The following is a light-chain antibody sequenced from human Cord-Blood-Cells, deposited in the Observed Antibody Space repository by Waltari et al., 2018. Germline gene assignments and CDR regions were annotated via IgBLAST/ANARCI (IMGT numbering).Light chain of an antibody. Sequence: DIQLTQSPSFLSASVGDRVTITCRASQGISSYFAWYHQKPGKAPKLLIYAASTLQSGVPSRLSGSGSGTEFTLTISSLQPEDFATYYCQQLNSYPYTFGQGTKLEIK. CDR2: AAS. CDR1: QGISSY. J-gene: IGKJ2*01. CDR3: QQLNSYPYT. V-gene: IGKV1-9*01.